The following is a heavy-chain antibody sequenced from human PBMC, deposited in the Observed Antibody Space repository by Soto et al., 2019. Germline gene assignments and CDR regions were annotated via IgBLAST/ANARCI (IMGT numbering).Heavy chain of an antibody. CDR2: IIPIFGTA. Sequence: QVQLVQSGAEVKKPGSSVKVSCKASGGTFSSYAISWVRQAPGQGLEWMGGIIPIFGTANYAQKFQGRVTITADESTSTAYMELSSLRSADTAVYCCAREGASGSHIGYWGQGTLVTVSS. D-gene: IGHD3-22*01. CDR1: GGTFSSYA. J-gene: IGHJ4*02. CDR3: AREGASGSHIGY. V-gene: IGHV1-69*01.